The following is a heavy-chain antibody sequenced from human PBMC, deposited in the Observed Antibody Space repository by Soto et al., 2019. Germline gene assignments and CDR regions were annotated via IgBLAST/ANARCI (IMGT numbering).Heavy chain of an antibody. Sequence: PSETLSLTCAVYGGSFSGYYWSWIRQSPGKGLEWIGEINHIGSTIYNPSLKSRVTISVDTSKNQFSLNQRSVTAADTAVYYCARPAKASTVSAFDYWGQGSLVTVSS. CDR1: GGSFSGYY. J-gene: IGHJ4*02. CDR3: ARPAKASTVSAFDY. D-gene: IGHD1-1*01. CDR2: INHIGST. V-gene: IGHV4-34*01.